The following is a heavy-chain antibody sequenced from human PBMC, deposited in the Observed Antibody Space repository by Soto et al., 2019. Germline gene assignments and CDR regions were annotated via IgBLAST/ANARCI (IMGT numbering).Heavy chain of an antibody. CDR1: GGSFSDYY. D-gene: IGHD3-10*01. Sequence: SQTLSLPCAVYGGSFSDYYWPWIRQPPGKGLEWIGEINHSGNSNYNPSLKSRVIISVDTSKNQFSLRLSSVTAADTAVYYCARFASYYGSGRSDCWGQGTLVTVSS. J-gene: IGHJ4*02. CDR3: ARFASYYGSGRSDC. V-gene: IGHV4-34*01. CDR2: INHSGNS.